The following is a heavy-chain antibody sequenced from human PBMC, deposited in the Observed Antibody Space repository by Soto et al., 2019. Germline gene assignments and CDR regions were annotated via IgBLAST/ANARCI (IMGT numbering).Heavy chain of an antibody. Sequence: GASVKVSCKASGYTFTSYGISWVRRAPGQGLEWMGWISAYNGNTNYAQKLQGRVTMTTDTSTSTAYMELRSLRSDDTAVYYCAPYDSSGPFDYWGQGTLVTVSS. D-gene: IGHD3-22*01. J-gene: IGHJ4*02. CDR3: APYDSSGPFDY. CDR2: ISAYNGNT. CDR1: GYTFTSYG. V-gene: IGHV1-18*01.